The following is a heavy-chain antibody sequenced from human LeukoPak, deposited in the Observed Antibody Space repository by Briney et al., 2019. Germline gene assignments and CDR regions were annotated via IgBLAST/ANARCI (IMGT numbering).Heavy chain of an antibody. J-gene: IGHJ4*02. CDR3: AKGLYSYVEY. CDR1: GFTFSNYG. D-gene: IGHD5-18*01. Sequence: GGSLRLSCVVSGFTFSNYGMHWVRQAPGKGLEWVALTTYDGSTKYYADSVKGRFTISKDNSRNTLYLQMNSLRAEDTAVYYCAKGLYSYVEYWGQGTLVTVSS. CDR2: TTYDGSTK. V-gene: IGHV3-30*18.